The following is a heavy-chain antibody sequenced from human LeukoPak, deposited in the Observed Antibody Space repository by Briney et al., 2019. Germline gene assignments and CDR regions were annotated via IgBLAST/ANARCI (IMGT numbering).Heavy chain of an antibody. J-gene: IGHJ4*02. CDR1: GFTFTNYG. CDR2: INPSGGST. Sequence: ASVRVSCKTSGFTFTNYGISWLRQAPGQGLEWMGIINPSGGSTSYAQKFQGRVTMTRDMSTSTVYMELSSLRSEDTAVYYCARDGIAAAGMGFDYWGQGTLVTVSS. CDR3: ARDGIAAAGMGFDY. V-gene: IGHV1-46*01. D-gene: IGHD6-13*01.